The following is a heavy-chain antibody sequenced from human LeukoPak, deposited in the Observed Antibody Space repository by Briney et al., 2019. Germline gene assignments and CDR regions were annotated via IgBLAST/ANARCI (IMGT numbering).Heavy chain of an antibody. D-gene: IGHD1-26*01. CDR2: IYHSGST. V-gene: IGHV4-38-2*02. Sequence: SETLSLTCTVSGYSISSGYYWGWIRQPPGKGLEWIGSIYHSGSTYYNPSLKSRGTISVDTSKNQFSLKLSSVTAADTAVYYCAASEVVGAPFHPWGQGTLVTVSS. J-gene: IGHJ5*02. CDR3: AASEVVGAPFHP. CDR1: GYSISSGYY.